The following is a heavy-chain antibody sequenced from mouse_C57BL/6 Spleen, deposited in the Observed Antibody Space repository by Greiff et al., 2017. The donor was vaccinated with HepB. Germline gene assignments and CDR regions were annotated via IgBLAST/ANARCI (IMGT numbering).Heavy chain of an antibody. CDR2: ISSGSSTI. CDR3: ARQDYGSSYDWYFDV. J-gene: IGHJ1*03. D-gene: IGHD1-1*01. CDR1: GFTFSDYG. Sequence: EVQRVESGGGLVKPGGSLKLSCAASGFTFSDYGMHWVRQAPEKGLEWVAYISSGSSTIYYADTVKGRFTISRDNAKNTLFLQMTSLRSEDTAMYYCARQDYGSSYDWYFDVWGTGTTVTVSS. V-gene: IGHV5-17*01.